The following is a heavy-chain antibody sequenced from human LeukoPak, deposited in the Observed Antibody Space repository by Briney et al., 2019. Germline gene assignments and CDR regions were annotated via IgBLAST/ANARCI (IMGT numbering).Heavy chain of an antibody. V-gene: IGHV3-15*05. CDR1: GFTFSNAW. Sequence: NPGGSLRLSCAASGFTFSNAWMSWVRQAPGKGLEWVGRIKSKTDGGTTDYAAPVKGRFTISRDDSKNTLYLQMNSLRPEDTAVYYCAREARAVLRFLERPNRAFDIWGQGTVVTVSS. D-gene: IGHD3-3*01. CDR2: IKSKTDGGTT. CDR3: AREARAVLRFLERPNRAFDI. J-gene: IGHJ3*02.